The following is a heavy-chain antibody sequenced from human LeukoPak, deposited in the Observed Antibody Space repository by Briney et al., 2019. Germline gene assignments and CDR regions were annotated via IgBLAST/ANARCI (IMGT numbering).Heavy chain of an antibody. Sequence: PSETLSLTCTVSGGSISSYYWSWIRQPPGKGLEWIGYIYYSGSTNYNPSLKSRATISVDTSKNQFSLKLSSVTAADTAVYYCARGGSSWYYFDYWGQGTLVTVSS. J-gene: IGHJ4*02. CDR2: IYYSGST. D-gene: IGHD6-13*01. CDR1: GGSISSYY. V-gene: IGHV4-59*08. CDR3: ARGGSSWYYFDY.